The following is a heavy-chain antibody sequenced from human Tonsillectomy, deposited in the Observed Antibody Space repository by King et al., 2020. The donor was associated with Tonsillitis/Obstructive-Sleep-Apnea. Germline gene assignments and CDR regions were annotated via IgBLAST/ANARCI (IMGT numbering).Heavy chain of an antibody. J-gene: IGHJ4*02. Sequence: VQLVESGGGLVKPGGSLRLSCAASGFTFSNAWMSWVRQAPGKGLEWGGRIKSKTDGGTTDYAAPVKGRLTISRDDSKNTLYLQMNSLKTEDTAVYYCTTDLYDFWSGYYYWGQGTLVTVSS. D-gene: IGHD3-3*01. CDR3: TTDLYDFWSGYYY. CDR1: GFTFSNAW. CDR2: IKSKTDGGTT. V-gene: IGHV3-15*01.